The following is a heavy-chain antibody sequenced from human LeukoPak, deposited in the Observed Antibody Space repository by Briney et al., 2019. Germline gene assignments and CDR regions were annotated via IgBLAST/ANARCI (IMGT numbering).Heavy chain of an antibody. V-gene: IGHV1-2*02. Sequence: ASVKVSCKASGYTFTSYGISWVRQAPGQGLEWMGWINPNSGGRNYAQKFQGRVTVTRDTSLNTAYMEMSRLRYDDTAVYYCARVASIGGELDYWGPGTLVTVSS. CDR1: GYTFTSYG. D-gene: IGHD3-16*01. J-gene: IGHJ4*02. CDR2: INPNSGGR. CDR3: ARVASIGGELDY.